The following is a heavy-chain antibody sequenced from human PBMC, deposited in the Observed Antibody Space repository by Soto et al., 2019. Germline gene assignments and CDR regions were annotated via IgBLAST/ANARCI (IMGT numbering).Heavy chain of an antibody. Sequence: AQLVQSGAEVKKPGSSVRVPCRASGGPFSRYAVSWVRQAPGQGLEWIGGITPIAETTNYAQKFRGRLSITADESTDTVYMELRRLTSDDTADYFCARGVAPGQTADPYVFDIWGQGTRVTVSS. CDR2: ITPIAETT. J-gene: IGHJ3*02. D-gene: IGHD3-3*01. CDR3: ARGVAPGQTADPYVFDI. CDR1: GGPFSRYA. V-gene: IGHV1-69*01.